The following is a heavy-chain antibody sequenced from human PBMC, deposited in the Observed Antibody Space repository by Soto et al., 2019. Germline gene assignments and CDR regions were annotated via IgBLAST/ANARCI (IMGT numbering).Heavy chain of an antibody. Sequence: GGSLRLSCAASGFSFSSYWMHWLRQVPGKELVWVSRINGDGDYTNYADSVKGRFTISRDNAKNTLYLQMNSLRAEDTAVYYCARDYSSYGPFDYWGQGTLVTVSS. D-gene: IGHD5-18*01. J-gene: IGHJ4*02. V-gene: IGHV3-74*01. CDR3: ARDYSSYGPFDY. CDR1: GFSFSSYW. CDR2: INGDGDYT.